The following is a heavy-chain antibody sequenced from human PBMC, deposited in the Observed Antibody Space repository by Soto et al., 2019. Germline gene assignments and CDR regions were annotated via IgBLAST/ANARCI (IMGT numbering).Heavy chain of an antibody. CDR1: GFTFSSYA. V-gene: IGHV3-23*01. CDR2: ISGSGGST. J-gene: IGHJ6*02. CDR3: AKIGSTSSSIEYYYYGMDV. Sequence: GGSLRLSCAASGFTFSSYAMSWVRTTPGEGLEWVSAISGSGGSTYYADSVKGRFTISRDNSKNTLYLQMNSLRAEDTAVYYCAKIGSTSSSIEYYYYGMDVWGQGTTVTVSS. D-gene: IGHD2-2*01.